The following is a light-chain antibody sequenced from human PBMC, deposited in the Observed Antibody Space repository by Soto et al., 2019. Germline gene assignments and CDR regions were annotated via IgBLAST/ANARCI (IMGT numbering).Light chain of an antibody. CDR2: DAS. V-gene: IGKV1-33*01. CDR1: QDIDNF. CDR3: QQYHSLPIT. Sequence: DSHLTNTPSSLSASLEDRVTITCQASQDIDNFLNWYQHKPGAAPKLLIYDASTLAPGVPSRFSGTESGADFTFTISSLQPEDIATYYCQQYHSLPITFGPGTRLEIK. J-gene: IGKJ5*01.